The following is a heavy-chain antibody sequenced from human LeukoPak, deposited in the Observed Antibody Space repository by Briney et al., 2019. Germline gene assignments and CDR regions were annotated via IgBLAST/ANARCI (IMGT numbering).Heavy chain of an antibody. CDR1: GDSVSNSRVY. CDR3: ARAYGDYSYCFDY. J-gene: IGHJ4*02. V-gene: IGHV4-39*07. D-gene: IGHD4-17*01. Sequence: SETLSLTCSVSGDSVSNSRVYWGWIRQTPGEGLEWIGSIYNNGRTYYKSSLESRVTISVDTPKNQFSLKLNSVNAADTAVYYCARAYGDYSYCFDYWGQGILVTVSS. CDR2: IYNNGRT.